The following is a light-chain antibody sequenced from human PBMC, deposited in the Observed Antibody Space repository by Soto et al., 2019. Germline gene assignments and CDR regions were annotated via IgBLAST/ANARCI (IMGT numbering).Light chain of an antibody. CDR1: QSISSW. CDR2: KAC. V-gene: IGKV1-5*03. CDR3: QQYNSYFR. Sequence: DIQMTQSPSTLSASVGGRVTITCRASQSISSWLAWYQQKPGKAPELRIYKACSFESGVPSRYSGSGSGTEFTLTVSSVQPDDFTTNYCQQYNSYFRFGEGTKVEIK. J-gene: IGKJ1*01.